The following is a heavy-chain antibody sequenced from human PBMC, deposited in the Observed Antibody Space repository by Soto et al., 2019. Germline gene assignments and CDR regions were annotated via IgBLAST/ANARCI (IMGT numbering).Heavy chain of an antibody. J-gene: IGHJ1*01. CDR1: GFTFSNAW. D-gene: IGHD4-17*01. CDR3: TTDNPDDYGDYVPYFQH. V-gene: IGHV3-15*01. CDR2: IKSKTDGGTT. Sequence: EVQLVESGGGLVKPGGSLRLSCAASGFTFSNAWMSWVRQAPGKGLEWVGRIKSKTDGGTTDYAAPVKGRFTISRDDSKNTLYLQMNSLKPEDTAVYYCTTDNPDDYGDYVPYFQHWGQGTLVTVSS.